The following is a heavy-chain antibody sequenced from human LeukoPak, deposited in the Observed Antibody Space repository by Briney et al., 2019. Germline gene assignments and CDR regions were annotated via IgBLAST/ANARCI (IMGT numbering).Heavy chain of an antibody. J-gene: IGHJ4*02. CDR3: ARLGLYTSAWFRFYYFDY. V-gene: IGHV4-34*01. Sequence: SETLSLTCGVHGGSFNDYSWTWIRQSPGKGLEWIGDISHSGSTTYNPSLKSRFTMSVDASRNQFSLRLSSVTAADTAVYYCARLGLYTSAWFRFYYFDYWGLGTLVTVSS. D-gene: IGHD6-13*01. CDR2: ISHSGST. CDR1: GGSFNDYS.